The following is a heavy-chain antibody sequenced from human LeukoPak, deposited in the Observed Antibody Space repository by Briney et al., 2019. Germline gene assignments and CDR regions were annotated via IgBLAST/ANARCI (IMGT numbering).Heavy chain of an antibody. CDR2: IYSGGST. D-gene: IGHD3-22*01. J-gene: IGHJ3*02. Sequence: GGPLRLSCAASGFTVSSNYMSWVRQAPGKGLEWVSVIYSGGSTYYADSVKGRFTISRHNSKNTLYLQMNSLRAEDTAVYYCARRPHVTYYYDSSGYYADAFDIWGQGTMVTVSS. CDR1: GFTVSSNY. V-gene: IGHV3-53*04. CDR3: ARRPHVTYYYDSSGYYADAFDI.